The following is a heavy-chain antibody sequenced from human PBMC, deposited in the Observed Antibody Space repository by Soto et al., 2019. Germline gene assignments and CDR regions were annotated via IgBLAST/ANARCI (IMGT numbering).Heavy chain of an antibody. CDR2: VYYSGST. Sequence: PSETLSLTCTVSGASISSSYWSWIRQSPGKGLEWIGYVYYSGSTNYNTSLKSRVTISVDTSKNQFSLKLSSVTAADTAVYYCARGYYDSSGQSNTFDIWGQGTMVTV. CDR3: ARGYYDSSGQSNTFDI. J-gene: IGHJ3*02. CDR1: GASISSSY. V-gene: IGHV4-59*01. D-gene: IGHD3-22*01.